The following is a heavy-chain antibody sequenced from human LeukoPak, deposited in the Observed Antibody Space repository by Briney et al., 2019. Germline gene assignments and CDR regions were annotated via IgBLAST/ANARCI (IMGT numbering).Heavy chain of an antibody. D-gene: IGHD6-6*01. CDR3: ARGWLGSSSEGFGY. CDR2: ISSNSTI. Sequence: PGGSLRLSCAASEFSSYSMNWVRQAPGKGLEWVSYISSNSTIYYADSVKGRFTISRDNAKNSLYLQMNSLRAEDTAVYYCARGWLGSSSEGFGYWGQGTLVTVSS. J-gene: IGHJ4*02. CDR1: EFSSYS. V-gene: IGHV3-48*01.